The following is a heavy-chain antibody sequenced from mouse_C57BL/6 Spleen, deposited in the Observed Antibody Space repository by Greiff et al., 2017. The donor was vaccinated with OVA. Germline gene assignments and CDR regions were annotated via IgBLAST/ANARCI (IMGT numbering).Heavy chain of an antibody. CDR1: GYTFTDYY. J-gene: IGHJ3*01. CDR2: IYPGSGNT. Sequence: VQLVESGAELVRPGASVKLSCKASGYTFTDYYINWVKQRPGQGLEWIARIYPGSGNTYYNEKFKGKATLTAEKSSSTAYMQLSSLTSEDSAVYFCARHDYDWFAYWGQGTLVTVSA. V-gene: IGHV1-76*01. CDR3: ARHDYDWFAY. D-gene: IGHD2-4*01.